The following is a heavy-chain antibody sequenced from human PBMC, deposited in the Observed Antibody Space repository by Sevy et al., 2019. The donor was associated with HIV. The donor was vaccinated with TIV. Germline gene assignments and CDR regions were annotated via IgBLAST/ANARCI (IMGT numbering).Heavy chain of an antibody. Sequence: ASVKVSCKASGYTFTGYYIHWVRQAPGQGLAWMGWINPNSGGTNSAQKFQGRVTMTRDTSISTAYMELSRLRSDDTAVYYCARDPTGAAAAMSWFDPWGQGTLVTVSS. CDR1: GYTFTGYY. V-gene: IGHV1-2*02. J-gene: IGHJ5*02. D-gene: IGHD2-2*01. CDR2: INPNSGGT. CDR3: ARDPTGAAAAMSWFDP.